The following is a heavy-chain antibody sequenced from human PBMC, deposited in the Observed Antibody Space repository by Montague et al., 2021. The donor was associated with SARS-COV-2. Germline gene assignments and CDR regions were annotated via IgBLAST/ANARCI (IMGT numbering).Heavy chain of an antibody. J-gene: IGHJ6*03. D-gene: IGHD3-10*01. V-gene: IGHV4-34*01. Sequence: SETLSLTCAAHGGSFSTYSWNWIRQPPGKGLEWIGEIHHGGSTNYNPSLKCRVTISADTSKNQFSLKLTSVAAADTAVYYCARLGDGVVPSPILGVGPYYSYYYMDVWGKGTTVTVSS. CDR1: GGSFSTYS. CDR3: ARLGDGVVPSPILGVGPYYSYYYMDV. CDR2: IHHGGST.